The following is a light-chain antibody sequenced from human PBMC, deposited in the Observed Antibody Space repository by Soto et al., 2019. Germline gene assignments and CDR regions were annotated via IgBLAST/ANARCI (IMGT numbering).Light chain of an antibody. J-gene: IGKJ1*01. CDR2: EAS. CDR3: QQRSDWPPTWT. CDR1: QNIGTY. Sequence: EIVLTQSPATLSLSPGERATLSCRANQNIGTYLAWYQQKPGQAPRLLVYEASNRPTGIPSRFSGRGSGTDFTLTISSLEPEDFAVYYCQQRSDWPPTWTFDQGTKVEI. V-gene: IGKV3-11*01.